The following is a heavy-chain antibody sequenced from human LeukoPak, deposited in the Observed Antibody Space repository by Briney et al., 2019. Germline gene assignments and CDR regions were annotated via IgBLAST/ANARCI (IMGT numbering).Heavy chain of an antibody. D-gene: IGHD1-26*01. CDR2: ISGSGGST. CDR3: AKDSGWELPRADAFDI. CDR1: GFTFSSYA. Sequence: PGGSLRLSCAASGFTFSSYAMSWVRQAPGKGLEWVSAISGSGGSTDYADSVKGRFTISRDNSKNTLYLQMNSLRAEDTAVYYCAKDSGWELPRADAFDIWGQGTMVTVSS. V-gene: IGHV3-23*01. J-gene: IGHJ3*02.